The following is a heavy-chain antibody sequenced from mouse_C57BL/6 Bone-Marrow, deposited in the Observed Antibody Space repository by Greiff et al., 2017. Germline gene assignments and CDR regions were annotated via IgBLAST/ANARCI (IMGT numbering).Heavy chain of an antibody. Sequence: QVQLMQSGAELARPGASVKMSCKASGYTFTSYTMHWVQQRPGQGLEWIGYINPSSGYTKYNEKFKDQSTLTADNSSSTAYMQLSSLTSEDSAVYYCARGNDEEYYFDYWGQGTTLTVSS. J-gene: IGHJ2*01. CDR1: GYTFTSYT. V-gene: IGHV1-4*01. CDR2: INPSSGYT. CDR3: ARGNDEEYYFDY. D-gene: IGHD2-12*01.